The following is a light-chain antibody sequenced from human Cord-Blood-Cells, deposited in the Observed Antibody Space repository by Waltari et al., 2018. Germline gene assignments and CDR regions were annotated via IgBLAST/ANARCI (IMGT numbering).Light chain of an antibody. CDR1: SSAVGGYND. CDR3: SSYTSSSTWV. CDR2: DVS. V-gene: IGLV2-14*03. Sequence: QSALTQPASVSGSPGRSITIPCTGTSSAVGGYNDVSWYQQHPGKAPKLMIYDVSNRPSGVSNRFSGSKSGNTASLTISGLQAEDEADYYCSSYTSSSTWVFGGGTKLTVL. J-gene: IGLJ3*02.